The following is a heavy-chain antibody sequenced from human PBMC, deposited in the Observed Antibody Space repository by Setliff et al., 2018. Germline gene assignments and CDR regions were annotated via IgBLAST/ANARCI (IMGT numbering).Heavy chain of an antibody. CDR3: ARVSQAAGHRSGWSYFFYYMDV. D-gene: IGHD6-19*01. V-gene: IGHV3-30*07. J-gene: IGHJ6*03. Sequence: PGGSLRLSCAAFGFTVHWVRQAPGKGLEWVSAISSDGISKYYADSVKGRFTISRDNSQNTVYLQMDSLRAEDTAVYFCARVSQAAGHRSGWSYFFYYMDVWGEGTSVTVSS. CDR1: GFT. CDR2: ISSDGISK.